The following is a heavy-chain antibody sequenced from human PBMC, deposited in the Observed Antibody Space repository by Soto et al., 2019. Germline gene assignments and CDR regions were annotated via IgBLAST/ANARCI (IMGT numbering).Heavy chain of an antibody. Sequence: GGSLRLTCAASGFTFSSYSMNWVRQAPGKGLEWVSYISSSSSTIYYADSVKGRFTISRDNAKNSLYLQMNSLRAEDTAVYYCARAYYYDSSGYLNWFDPWGQGTLVTVSS. CDR1: GFTFSSYS. CDR3: ARAYYYDSSGYLNWFDP. J-gene: IGHJ5*02. CDR2: ISSSSSTI. V-gene: IGHV3-48*01. D-gene: IGHD3-22*01.